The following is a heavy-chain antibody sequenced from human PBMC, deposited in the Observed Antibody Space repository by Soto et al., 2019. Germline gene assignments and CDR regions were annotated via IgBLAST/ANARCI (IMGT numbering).Heavy chain of an antibody. V-gene: IGHV1-69*02. Sequence: QVQLVQSGAEVKKPGSSVKVSCKASGGTFSSYTISWARQAPGQGLEWMGRIMPILGIANYAQNFQGRVTLTADKSVSIGYMVLSSLRSEDTAVYYCVKSPNISRGVDYWGQGALVTVSS. J-gene: IGHJ4*02. CDR2: IMPILGIA. CDR3: VKSPNISRGVDY. CDR1: GGTFSSYT. D-gene: IGHD3-10*01.